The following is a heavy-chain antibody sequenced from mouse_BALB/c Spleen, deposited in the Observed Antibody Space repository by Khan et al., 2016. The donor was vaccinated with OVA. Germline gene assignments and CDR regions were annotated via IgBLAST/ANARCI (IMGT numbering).Heavy chain of an antibody. CDR2: IRNKANGYTT. CDR3: TRESVVDVYCYFDI. J-gene: IGHJ1*01. D-gene: IGHD1-1*01. CDR1: GFTFTDYY. V-gene: IGHV7-3*02. Sequence: EVELVESGGGLVQPGGSLRLSCATSGFTFTDYYMSWVRQPPGKALEWLGFIRNKANGYTTESSASVKGRFTISRDNFQSVLYLQMNSLRAEDSATYSCTRESVVDVYCYFDIWVSPSTFTFSS.